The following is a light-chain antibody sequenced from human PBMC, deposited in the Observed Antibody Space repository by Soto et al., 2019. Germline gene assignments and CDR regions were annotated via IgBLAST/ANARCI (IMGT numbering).Light chain of an antibody. Sequence: DTLMTQSPSSLSASVGDRISITCRASQTVSTYLNWYQQKPGKAPTLLNSATSTLQSGVPSRLSGSGSGTDFTLTITSLQPDDFATYYCQQTDTTPRTFDQGTKVPIK. CDR1: QTVSTY. CDR3: QQTDTTPRT. CDR2: ATS. V-gene: IGKV1-39*01. J-gene: IGKJ1*01.